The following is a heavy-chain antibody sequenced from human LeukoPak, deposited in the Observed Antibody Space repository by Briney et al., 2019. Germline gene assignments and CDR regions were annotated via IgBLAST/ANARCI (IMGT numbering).Heavy chain of an antibody. J-gene: IGHJ4*02. V-gene: IGHV4-38-2*02. CDR2: IYQSGNT. CDR3: ARREGD. Sequence: PSETLSLTCSVSGYSIRSGYYWGWIRQPPGKGLEWIGSIYQSGNTYYNESLKSRVTISVDTSKNQFSLKLSSVTAADTAVYYCARREGDWGQGTLVTVSS. CDR1: GYSIRSGYY.